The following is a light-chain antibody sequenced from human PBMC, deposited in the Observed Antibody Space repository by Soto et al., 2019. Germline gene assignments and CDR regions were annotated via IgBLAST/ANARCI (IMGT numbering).Light chain of an antibody. CDR1: LGIRSL. CDR3: QQYNTYPWT. Sequence: EIQLTKSASTLSSSVGDRVTITLWASLGIRSLFAWYQEKSGNSPKILMYLASSLQHGAPSRFSGSGAATDFTLTISSLQPDDFATYYGQQYNTYPWTFGQGTKVDIK. CDR2: LAS. J-gene: IGKJ1*01. V-gene: IGKV1-5*03.